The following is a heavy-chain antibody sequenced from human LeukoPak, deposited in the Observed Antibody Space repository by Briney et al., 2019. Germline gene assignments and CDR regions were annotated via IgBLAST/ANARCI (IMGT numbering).Heavy chain of an antibody. V-gene: IGHV3-30*18. CDR3: AKVGIAAAGDPDY. Sequence: GGSLRLSCAASGFTFSSYGMHWVRQAPGKGLEWVAVISYDGSNKYYADSVKGRFTISRDNSKNTLYLQMNSLRAEDTAVYYCAKVGIAAAGDPDYWGQGILVTVSS. CDR1: GFTFSSYG. CDR2: ISYDGSNK. J-gene: IGHJ4*02. D-gene: IGHD6-13*01.